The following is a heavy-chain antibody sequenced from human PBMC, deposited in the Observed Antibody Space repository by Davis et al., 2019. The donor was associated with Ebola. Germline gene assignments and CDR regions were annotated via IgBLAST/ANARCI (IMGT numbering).Heavy chain of an antibody. V-gene: IGHV4-61*05. CDR2: IYYSGST. J-gene: IGHJ4*02. CDR1: GGSISSSSYY. Sequence: SETLSLTCTVSGGSISSSSYYWGWIRQPPGKGLEWIGYIYYSGSTNYNPSLKSRVTISVDTSKNQFSLKLSSVTAADTAVYYCAGGCSSTSCYGVFDYWGQGTLVTVSS. CDR3: AGGCSSTSCYGVFDY. D-gene: IGHD2-2*01.